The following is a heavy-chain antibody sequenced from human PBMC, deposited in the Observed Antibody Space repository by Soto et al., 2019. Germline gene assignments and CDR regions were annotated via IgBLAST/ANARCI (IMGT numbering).Heavy chain of an antibody. V-gene: IGHV1-69*01. CDR3: ARDYYDSSGATPQNWFDP. CDR2: IIPIFGTA. D-gene: IGHD3-22*01. J-gene: IGHJ5*02. Sequence: QVLLVQSGAEVKKPGSSVKVSCKASGGTFSSYAISWVRQAPGQGLEWMGGIIPIFGTANYAQKFQGRVTITADESTSTAYMELSSLRSEDTAVYYCARDYYDSSGATPQNWFDPWGQGTLVTVSS. CDR1: GGTFSSYA.